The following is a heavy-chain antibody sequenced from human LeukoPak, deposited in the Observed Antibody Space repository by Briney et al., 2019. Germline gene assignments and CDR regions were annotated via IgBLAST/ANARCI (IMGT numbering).Heavy chain of an antibody. Sequence: KPSGTLSLTCTVSGGSISSYYWSWIRQPAGKGLERIGRIYSNGITNYNPSLKSRLTMSVDTSKKEFSLKLTSVTAADTGVYYCASSPNFYYYYMDVWGKGTTVTVSS. CDR2: IYSNGIT. CDR3: ASSPNFYYYYMDV. J-gene: IGHJ6*03. CDR1: GGSISSYY. V-gene: IGHV4-4*07.